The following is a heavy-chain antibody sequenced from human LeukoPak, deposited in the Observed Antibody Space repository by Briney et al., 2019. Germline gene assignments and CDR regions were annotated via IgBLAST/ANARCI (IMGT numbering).Heavy chain of an antibody. CDR2: MNPNSGNT. V-gene: IGHV1-8*03. CDR1: GYTFTGYY. D-gene: IGHD3-22*01. J-gene: IGHJ4*02. CDR3: ARGVSSGYYLIDY. Sequence: ASVKVSCKASGYTFTGYYMHWVRQAPGQGLEWMGWMNPNSGNTGYAQKFQGRVTITRNTSISTAYMELSSLRSEDTAVYYCARGVSSGYYLIDYWGQGTLVTVSS.